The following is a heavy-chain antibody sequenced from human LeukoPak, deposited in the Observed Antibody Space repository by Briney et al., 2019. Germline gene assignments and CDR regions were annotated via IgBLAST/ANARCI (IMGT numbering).Heavy chain of an antibody. Sequence: ASVKVSSKASGYTFTSYDINWVRQATGQGLEWMGWMDPNSGNTGYAQKFQGRVTMTRNTSISTAYMELSSLRSEDTAVYYCARVGSSSWYSRFDPWGQGTLVTVSS. CDR3: ARVGSSSWYSRFDP. D-gene: IGHD6-13*01. J-gene: IGHJ5*02. CDR2: MDPNSGNT. V-gene: IGHV1-8*01. CDR1: GYTFTSYD.